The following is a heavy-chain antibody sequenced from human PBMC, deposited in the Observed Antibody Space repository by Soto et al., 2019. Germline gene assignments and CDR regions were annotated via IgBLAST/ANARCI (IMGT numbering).Heavy chain of an antibody. D-gene: IGHD2-15*01. CDR3: AREGNILVTAHPYYYYYGLDV. Sequence: SQPLSLTCSISWASFSSNIAACICIRQSPSRGLEWLGRTYYRSKWDNDYAVSVKSRIAINADTSKNQFSLQLNSVTPEDTAVYYCAREGNILVTAHPYYYYYGLDVWGQGTTVTVSS. CDR2: TYYRSKWDN. J-gene: IGHJ6*02. V-gene: IGHV6-1*01. CDR1: WASFSSNIAA.